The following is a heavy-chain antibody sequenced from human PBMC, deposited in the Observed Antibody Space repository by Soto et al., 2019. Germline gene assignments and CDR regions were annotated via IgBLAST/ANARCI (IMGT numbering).Heavy chain of an antibody. J-gene: IGHJ4*02. Sequence: TSETLSLTCSVSGGSISTSSSTYYWGWMRQPPGKGLEWIASFFYSGKSFYNPSLKSRVTMSVDTSKNQFSLKLSSVTAADTAVYYCAREVGARRLDYWGQGTLVTVSS. V-gene: IGHV4-39*02. CDR2: FFYSGKS. D-gene: IGHD1-26*01. CDR3: AREVGARRLDY. CDR1: GGSISTSSSTYY.